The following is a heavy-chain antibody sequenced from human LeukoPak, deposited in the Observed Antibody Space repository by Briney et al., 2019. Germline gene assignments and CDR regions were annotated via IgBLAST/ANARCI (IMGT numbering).Heavy chain of an antibody. Sequence: GGSLRLSCAASGFSFSTYWMQWVRQVPGKGLVWVSRINIDGKTTSYADAVKGRFTASRDNAKNTLYLQMNGLRAEDTAVYYCTRLRADSHGHGDLWGQGTLVTVSS. CDR3: TRLRADSHGHGDL. CDR2: INIDGKTT. J-gene: IGHJ5*02. CDR1: GFSFSTYW. V-gene: IGHV3-74*01. D-gene: IGHD2-8*01.